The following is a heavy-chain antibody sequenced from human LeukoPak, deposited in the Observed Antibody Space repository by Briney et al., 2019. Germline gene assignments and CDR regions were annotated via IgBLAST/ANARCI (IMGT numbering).Heavy chain of an antibody. D-gene: IGHD6-13*01. CDR1: GFTFSSND. CDR2: IGTAGDT. V-gene: IGHV3-13*04. J-gene: IGHJ5*02. CDR3: ARGVAAGAPYNWFAP. Sequence: GGSLRLSCTASGFTFSSNDRHWVRQATGKGLEWVSAIGTAGDTYYPGSVKGRLTISRENAKNSLYLQMNSLRAGDTAVYYCARGVAAGAPYNWFAPWGQGTLVTVSS.